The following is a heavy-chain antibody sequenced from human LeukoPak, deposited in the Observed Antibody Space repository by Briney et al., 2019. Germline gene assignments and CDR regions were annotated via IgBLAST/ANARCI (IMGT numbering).Heavy chain of an antibody. CDR1: GFTFSDYW. CDR2: IKQDGTEK. CDR3: ARGGGLDV. V-gene: IGHV3-7*03. Sequence: GGSLRLSCAASGFTFSDYWMSWVRQAPGKGLEWVANIKQDGTEKNYVDSVKGRFTISRDNAKNSLYLQMSNLRAEDTAVYFCARGGGLDVWGQGATVTVSS. D-gene: IGHD3-16*01. J-gene: IGHJ6*02.